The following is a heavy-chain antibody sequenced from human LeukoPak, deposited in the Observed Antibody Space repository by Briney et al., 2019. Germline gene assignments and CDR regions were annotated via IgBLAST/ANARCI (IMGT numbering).Heavy chain of an antibody. D-gene: IGHD3-22*01. J-gene: IGHJ4*02. CDR2: IYYSGST. CDR3: ARDQVDYDIPDHFDY. CDR1: GGSISSYY. Sequence: SETLSLTCTVSGGSISSYYWSWIRQPPGKGLEWIGYIYYSGSTNYNPSLKSRVTISVDTSKNQFSLKLSSVTAADTAVYYCARDQVDYDIPDHFDYWGKGTLVAVSS. V-gene: IGHV4-59*12.